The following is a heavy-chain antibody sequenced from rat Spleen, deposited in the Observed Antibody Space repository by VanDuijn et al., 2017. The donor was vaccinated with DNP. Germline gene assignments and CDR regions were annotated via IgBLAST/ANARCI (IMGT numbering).Heavy chain of an antibody. CDR2: ITSGDDTT. D-gene: IGHD1-2*01. V-gene: IGHV5-58*01. CDR3: ASWSPIAPISTSNY. CDR1: GFTFSTYW. Sequence: EVQLVESGGDLVQPGRSLKLSCIASGFTFSTYWMTWIRQTPGKGLEWVASITSGDDTTYYPDSVKGRFTISRDNAENTVYLRMNSLRSEDTATYYCASWSPIAPISTSNYWGQGVMVTVSS. J-gene: IGHJ2*01.